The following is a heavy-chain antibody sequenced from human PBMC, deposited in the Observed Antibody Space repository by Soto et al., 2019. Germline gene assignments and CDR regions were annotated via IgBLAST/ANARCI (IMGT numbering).Heavy chain of an antibody. J-gene: IGHJ4*02. V-gene: IGHV3-33*01. Sequence: QVQLVDSGGGVVQPGRSLRLSCAASGFTFSSYGMHWVRQARGKGLEWGAVIWYDGSNKYYADSVKGRFTISRDNSKNTRYRQMNSLRAGDTAVYYCARRREQQLILSYFDYWGQGTLVTVSS. CDR1: GFTFSSYG. D-gene: IGHD6-13*01. CDR2: IWYDGSNK. CDR3: ARRREQQLILSYFDY.